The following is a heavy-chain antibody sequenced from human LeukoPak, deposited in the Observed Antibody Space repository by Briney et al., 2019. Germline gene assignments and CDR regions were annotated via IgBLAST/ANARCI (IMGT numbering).Heavy chain of an antibody. D-gene: IGHD3-10*01. V-gene: IGHV5-51*01. CDR2: IYPGDSDT. Sequence: GESLQISCEGSGYSFTTYWIGWVRQMPGKGLEWMGIIYPGDSDTRYSPSFQGQVTISADKSISTAYLQWSSLKASDTAMYYCARGPEPYYGAVHWRFDYWAREPWSPSPQ. CDR3: ARGPEPYYGAVHWRFDY. J-gene: IGHJ4*02. CDR1: GYSFTTYW.